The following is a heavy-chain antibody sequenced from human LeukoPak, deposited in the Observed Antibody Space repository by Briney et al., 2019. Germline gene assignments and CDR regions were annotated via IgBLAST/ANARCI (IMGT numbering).Heavy chain of an antibody. V-gene: IGHV4-59*08. J-gene: IGHJ4*01. Sequence: SETLSLTCTVSGASINNNFWTWIRQPPGKGLEWIGYIHSSGSAKYNPSLKSRATISEDTSKNQISLKPTSVTAADPAEYFCARHRDYYDTWGHGTLVTVSS. CDR3: ARHRDYYDT. CDR1: GASINNNF. CDR2: IHSSGSA. D-gene: IGHD3-22*01.